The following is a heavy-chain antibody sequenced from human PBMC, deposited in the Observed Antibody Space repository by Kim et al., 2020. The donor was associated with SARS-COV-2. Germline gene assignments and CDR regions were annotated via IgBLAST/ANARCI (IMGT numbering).Heavy chain of an antibody. Sequence: GGSLRLSCAASGFTFSSYAMSWVRQAPGKGLEWVSAISCSGGSTYYADSVKGRFTISRDNSKNTLYLQMNSLRAEDTAVYYCAKDRYCSGGSCYYYGMDVWGQGTTVTVSS. CDR3: AKDRYCSGGSCYYYGMDV. V-gene: IGHV3-23*01. CDR1: GFTFSSYA. D-gene: IGHD2-15*01. CDR2: ISCSGGST. J-gene: IGHJ6*02.